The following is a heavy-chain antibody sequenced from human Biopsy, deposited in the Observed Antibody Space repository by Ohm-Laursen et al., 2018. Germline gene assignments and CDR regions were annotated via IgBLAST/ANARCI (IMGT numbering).Heavy chain of an antibody. CDR1: GGSISNNNYY. D-gene: IGHD3-22*01. J-gene: IGHJ5*02. CDR3: ARDYDTSGYYYVS. V-gene: IGHV4-39*01. CDR2: IFYRGST. Sequence: SQTLSLTWTVSGGSISNNNYYRGWIRQPPGKGLEWIGSIFYRGSTHYKPSLKSRVNISVDTSKNQFSLKLNSVTAADTAVYYCARDYDTSGYYYVSWGQGTLVTVSS.